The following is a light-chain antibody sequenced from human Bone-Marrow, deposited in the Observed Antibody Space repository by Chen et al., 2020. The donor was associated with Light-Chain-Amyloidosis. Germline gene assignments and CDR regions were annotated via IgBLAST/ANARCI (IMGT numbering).Light chain of an antibody. CDR1: QSVGSY. CDR3: RQGSNWPPL. V-gene: IGKV3-11*01. CDR2: DAS. J-gene: IGKJ4*01. Sequence: EIVLTQSPATLSLSPGERATLSCRASQSVGSYLAWYQQKPGQAPRLLIYDASNRATGIPARFSGSGSQTDLTLTISSLEPEDFAVYYCRQGSNWPPLFGGGTKVEI.